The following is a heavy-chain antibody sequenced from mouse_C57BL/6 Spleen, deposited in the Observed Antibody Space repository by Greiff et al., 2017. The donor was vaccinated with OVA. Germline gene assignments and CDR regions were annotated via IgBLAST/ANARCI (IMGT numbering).Heavy chain of an antibody. CDR3: ARELGEEVYFDY. J-gene: IGHJ2*01. CDR1: GFTFSSYA. D-gene: IGHD4-1*01. Sequence: VQLKESGGGLVKPGGSLKLSCAASGFTFSSYAMSWVRQTPEKRLEWVATISDGGSYTYYPDNVKGRFTISRDNAKNNLYLQMSHLKSEDTAMYYCARELGEEVYFDYWGQGTTLTVSS. CDR2: ISDGGSYT. V-gene: IGHV5-4*01.